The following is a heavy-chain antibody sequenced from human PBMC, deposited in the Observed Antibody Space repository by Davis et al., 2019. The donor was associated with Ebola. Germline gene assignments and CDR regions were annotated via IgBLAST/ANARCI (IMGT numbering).Heavy chain of an antibody. D-gene: IGHD1-26*01. CDR1: GFRVSGPY. CDR3: ARVTSGGY. V-gene: IGHV3-66*01. CDR2: IYTGGRT. J-gene: IGHJ4*02. Sequence: GESLKISCAASGFRVSGPYMSWVRQAPGKGLEWVSVIYTGGRTYYTDSVKGRFTISRDNSKNTLYLQMNSLRAEDTAVYYCARVTSGGYWGQGTLVTVSS.